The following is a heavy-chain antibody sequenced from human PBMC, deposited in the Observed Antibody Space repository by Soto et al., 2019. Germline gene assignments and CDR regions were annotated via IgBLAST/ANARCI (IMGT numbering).Heavy chain of an antibody. CDR2: IYYTGST. J-gene: IGHJ4*02. CDR3: ARLGHALDY. Sequence: QVQLQESGPGLVKPSQTLSLTCTVSGGSVNSGDYYWNWIRQSPGKGLEWIGYIYYTGSTYYNPSLKSRVIISADTSKNHFSLKLTSLTAADTAVYYCARLGHALDYGGQGTLVTVSS. CDR1: GGSVNSGDYY. V-gene: IGHV4-30-4*01.